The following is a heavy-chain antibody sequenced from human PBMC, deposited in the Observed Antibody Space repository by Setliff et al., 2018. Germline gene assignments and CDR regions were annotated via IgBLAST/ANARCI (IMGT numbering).Heavy chain of an antibody. CDR3: VRGPGPSVVVAMPFDR. D-gene: IGHD5-12*01. CDR1: GYNFITFG. V-gene: IGHV1-18*01. CDR2: ISPYNERT. Sequence: GASVKVSCKTSGYNFITFGISWVRQAPGQGLEWMGWISPYNERTSYAEKFQGRVTMTTDTSTTTVYMEVASLRSDDTAVYYCVRGPGPSVVVAMPFDRWGQGTLVTVSS. J-gene: IGHJ4*02.